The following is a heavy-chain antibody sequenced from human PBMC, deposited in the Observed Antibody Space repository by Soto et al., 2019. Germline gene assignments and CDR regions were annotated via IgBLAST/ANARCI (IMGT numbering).Heavy chain of an antibody. CDR3: ARKWSNRGYHSPFDY. J-gene: IGHJ4*02. Sequence: SETLSLTCAVYGGSFSGYYWSWIRQPPGKGLEWIGEINHSGSTNYNPSLKSRVTISVDTSKNQFSLKLSSVTAADTAVYYCARKWSNRGYHSPFDYWGQGTLVTVSS. V-gene: IGHV4-34*01. D-gene: IGHD3-22*01. CDR1: GGSFSGYY. CDR2: INHSGST.